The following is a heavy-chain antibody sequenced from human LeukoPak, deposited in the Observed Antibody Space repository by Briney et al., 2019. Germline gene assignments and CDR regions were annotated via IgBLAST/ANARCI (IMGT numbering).Heavy chain of an antibody. Sequence: SHPVSLLCTICGHRLYSKRAPWHWITQSPSRGVEWLQTTYYRSRWYNDYAVSVKSRLTLNPDTSKNQFSLQLNSVTPEETAVYDCARGTYSSRFYWGQGTLVTVSS. V-gene: IGHV6-1*01. J-gene: IGHJ4*02. CDR3: ARGTYSSRFY. D-gene: IGHD6-19*01. CDR2: TYYRSRWYN. CDR1: GHRLYSKRAP.